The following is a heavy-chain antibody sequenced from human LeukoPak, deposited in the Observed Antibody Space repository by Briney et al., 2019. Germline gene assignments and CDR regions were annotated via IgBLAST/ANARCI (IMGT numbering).Heavy chain of an antibody. CDR2: ISSSSSYI. CDR3: ARDRDGYSGDAFDI. D-gene: IGHD5-24*01. Sequence: SGGSLRLSCAASGFTFSSYSMNWVRQAPGKGLEWVSSISSSSSYIYYADSVKGRFTISRDNAKNSLYLQMNSLRAEDTAVYYCARDRDGYSGDAFDIWGQGTMVTVSS. V-gene: IGHV3-21*01. CDR1: GFTFSSYS. J-gene: IGHJ3*02.